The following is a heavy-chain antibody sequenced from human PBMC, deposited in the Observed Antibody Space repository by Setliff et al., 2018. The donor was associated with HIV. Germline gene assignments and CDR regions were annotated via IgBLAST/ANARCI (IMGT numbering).Heavy chain of an antibody. V-gene: IGHV1-8*02. Sequence: GASVKVSCKASRYTFSNYDVNWVRQATGQGLEWMAWMNPISDHRGYAQKFQGRLTMNKDTSTSTVYMELSSLKSDDTAVYYCASGCLIGGSGPCRNFEFWGQGTLVTVSS. CDR1: RYTFSNYD. CDR2: MNPISDHR. D-gene: IGHD3-9*01. CDR3: ASGCLIGGSGPCRNFEF. J-gene: IGHJ4*02.